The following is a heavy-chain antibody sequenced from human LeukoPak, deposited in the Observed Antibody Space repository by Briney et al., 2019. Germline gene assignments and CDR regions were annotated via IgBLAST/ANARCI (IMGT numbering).Heavy chain of an antibody. CDR3: ARVGAGARFDY. Sequence: GGSLRLSCAASGFTFSSYWMSWVRQAPGKRLEWVANIKQDGSEKYYVDSVKGRFTISRDNAKSSLYLQMNSLRAEDTAVYYCARVGAGARFDYWGQGTLVTVSS. CDR2: IKQDGSEK. CDR1: GFTFSSYW. J-gene: IGHJ4*02. D-gene: IGHD1-26*01. V-gene: IGHV3-7*01.